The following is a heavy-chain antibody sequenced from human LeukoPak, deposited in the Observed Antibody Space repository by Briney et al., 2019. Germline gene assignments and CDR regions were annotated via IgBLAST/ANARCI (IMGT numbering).Heavy chain of an antibody. CDR2: ISYDGSNK. CDR3: AKAGYSSLYMDV. Sequence: PGGSLRLSCAASGFTFSSYGMHWVRQAPGKGLEWVAVISYDGSNKYYADSVKGRFTISRDNSKNTLYLQMNSLRAEDTAVYYCAKAGYSSLYMDVWGKGTTVTVSS. J-gene: IGHJ6*03. D-gene: IGHD6-13*01. V-gene: IGHV3-30*18. CDR1: GFTFSSYG.